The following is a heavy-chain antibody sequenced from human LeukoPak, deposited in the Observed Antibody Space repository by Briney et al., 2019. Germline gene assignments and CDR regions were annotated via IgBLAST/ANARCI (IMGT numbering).Heavy chain of an antibody. V-gene: IGHV4-34*01. CDR2: INHSGST. Sequence: SETLSLTCAVYGGSFSGYYWSWIRQPPGKGLEWIGEINHSGSTNYNPSLKSRVTISVDTSKNQFSLKLSSVTAADTAVYYCARGYCSGGSCLFDYWGQGTLVTVSS. CDR3: ARGYCSGGSCLFDY. CDR1: GGSFSGYY. D-gene: IGHD2-15*01. J-gene: IGHJ4*02.